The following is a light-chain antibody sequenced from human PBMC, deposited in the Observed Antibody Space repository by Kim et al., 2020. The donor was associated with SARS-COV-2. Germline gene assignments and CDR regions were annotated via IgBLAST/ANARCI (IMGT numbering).Light chain of an antibody. CDR2: DVS. V-gene: IGLV2-14*03. J-gene: IGLJ2*01. CDR1: SSDVGGYDY. CDR3: NSYSGSGTLV. Sequence: QSALTQPASVSGSPGQSITISCTGTSSDVGGYDYVCWYQKYPGKAPKVLIYDVSNRPSGFSSRFSGSKSGNTASLTISGLQAEDEADYYCNSYSGSGTLVFGGGTKLTVL.